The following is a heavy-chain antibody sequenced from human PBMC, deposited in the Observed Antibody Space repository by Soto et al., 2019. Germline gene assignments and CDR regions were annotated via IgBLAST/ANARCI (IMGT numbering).Heavy chain of an antibody. J-gene: IGHJ4*02. CDR3: ARDKGGWPDY. D-gene: IGHD1-26*01. V-gene: IGHV4-59*01. Sequence: QVQLQESGPGLVKPSETLSLTCTVSGGSLSTYYWSWIRQPPGKGLEWIGYINYTGSTHYNPSLKSRVSISLDTSKNHFSLQLTSVTAADTAVYYCARDKGGWPDYWGQGTLVTVSS. CDR2: INYTGST. CDR1: GGSLSTYY.